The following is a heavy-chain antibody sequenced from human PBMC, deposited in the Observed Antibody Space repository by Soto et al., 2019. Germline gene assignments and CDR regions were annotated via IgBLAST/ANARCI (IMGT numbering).Heavy chain of an antibody. Sequence: EVQLVESGGGLVRPGGSLTLSCSVSGLTFSVSVIHWVRQPPGKGLEWVGRVRTKINDYATSYSESVKGRFTISRDDSKNTAWLQMNSLTTEDTAVYYCTSPDYRGVSGDFWGRGTLVTVSS. CDR1: GLTFSVSV. J-gene: IGHJ4*02. CDR3: TSPDYRGVSGDF. V-gene: IGHV3-73*01. D-gene: IGHD4-17*01. CDR2: VRTKINDYAT.